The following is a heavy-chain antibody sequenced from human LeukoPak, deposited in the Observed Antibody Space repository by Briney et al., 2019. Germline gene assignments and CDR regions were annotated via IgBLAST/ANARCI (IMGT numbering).Heavy chain of an antibody. CDR1: GFTFSTYT. V-gene: IGHV3-23*01. CDR2: IGNNGGGI. CDR3: AIDPNWGTHS. Sequence: GGSLRLSCEASGFTFSTYTMYWVRHPPGKRLEWVSIIGNNGGGIHYADSVRGRFTISRDNSKNALYLQMNSLRVEDTAVYYCAIDPNWGTHSWGQGVLVTVSS. J-gene: IGHJ4*02. D-gene: IGHD7-27*01.